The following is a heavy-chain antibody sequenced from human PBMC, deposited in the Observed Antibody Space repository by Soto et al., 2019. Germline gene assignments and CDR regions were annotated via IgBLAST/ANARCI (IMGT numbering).Heavy chain of an antibody. CDR1: GASITSTTYF. V-gene: IGHV4-39*01. CDR2: IYYSGET. Sequence: SLTCSLSGASITSTTYFWAWIRQPPGKGLEWVGSIYYSGETHYNPSLKGRTTISVDRSRNQFSLQVSSVTAADTAVYYCAKNLPRTGRFDYWGQGTVVTVSS. CDR3: AKNLPRTGRFDY. J-gene: IGHJ4*02.